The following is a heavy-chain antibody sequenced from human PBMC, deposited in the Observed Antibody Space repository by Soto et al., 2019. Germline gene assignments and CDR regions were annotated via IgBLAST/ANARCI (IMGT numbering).Heavy chain of an antibody. CDR3: ARDFEQLDYWYFDL. J-gene: IGHJ2*01. D-gene: IGHD6-6*01. Sequence: GGSLRLSCAASGFTLRGYSMNWVRQAPGKGLEWVSYISSSSTSIYYADSVKGRFTISRDNAKNSLYLQMNSLRAEDTAVYYCARDFEQLDYWYFDLWGRGTLVTVSS. CDR2: ISSSSTSI. CDR1: GFTLRGYS. V-gene: IGHV3-48*01.